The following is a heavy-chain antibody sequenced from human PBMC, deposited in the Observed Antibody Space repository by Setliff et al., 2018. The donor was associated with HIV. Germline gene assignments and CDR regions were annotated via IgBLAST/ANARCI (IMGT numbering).Heavy chain of an antibody. CDR3: ARGKGVGGVIITGGLDV. D-gene: IGHD3-10*01. CDR2: MNPNSGVS. CDR1: GHTFTNYD. J-gene: IGHJ6*02. V-gene: IGHV1-8*01. Sequence: ASVKVSCKPSGHTFTNYDIHWMRRATGQGLEWMGWMNPNSGVSGYALKFHDRVTMTRDTSITTAYMELSSLTSEDTAVYCCARGKGVGGVIITGGLDVWGQGTTVTVSS.